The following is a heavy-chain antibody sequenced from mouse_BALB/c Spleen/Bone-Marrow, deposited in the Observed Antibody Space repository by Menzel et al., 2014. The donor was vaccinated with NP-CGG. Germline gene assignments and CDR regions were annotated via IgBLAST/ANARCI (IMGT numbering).Heavy chain of an antibody. D-gene: IGHD2-3*01. Sequence: EVQRVESGGGLVQPGGSLKLSCAASGFTFSSYGMSWVRQTPDKRLELVATINSNGGSTYYPDSVKGRFTISRDNAKNTLYLQMSSLKSEDTAMYYCARERDGYFRDAMDYWGQGTSVTVSP. CDR2: INSNGGST. V-gene: IGHV5-6-3*01. CDR1: GFTFSSYG. CDR3: ARERDGYFRDAMDY. J-gene: IGHJ4*01.